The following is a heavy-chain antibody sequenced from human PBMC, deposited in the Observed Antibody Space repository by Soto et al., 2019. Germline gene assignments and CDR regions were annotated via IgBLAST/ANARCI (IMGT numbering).Heavy chain of an antibody. CDR2: IYSAGST. J-gene: IGHJ4*02. Sequence: EVQLVESGGGLIQPGGSLRLSCAASGFTVSSNYMSWVRQDPGKGLEWVSVIYSAGSTYYADYVKGRFTISRDNSKNTMYLQMNSLRAEDTAVYYCARDRYPFDYWGQGTLVTVSS. V-gene: IGHV3-53*01. D-gene: IGHD1-26*01. CDR1: GFTVSSNY. CDR3: ARDRYPFDY.